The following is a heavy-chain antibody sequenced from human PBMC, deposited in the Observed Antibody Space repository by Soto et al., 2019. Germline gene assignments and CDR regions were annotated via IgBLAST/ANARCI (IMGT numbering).Heavy chain of an antibody. D-gene: IGHD3-3*01. CDR1: GFTFSSYA. V-gene: IGHV3-23*01. CDR3: AKAPRITIFGVVMGGMDV. CDR2: ISGSGGST. J-gene: IGHJ6*02. Sequence: GGSLILSCAASGFTFSSYAMSWVRQAPGKGLEWVSAISGSGGSTYYADSVKGRFTISRDNSKNTLYLQMNSLRAEDTAVYYCAKAPRITIFGVVMGGMDVWGQGTTVTVSS.